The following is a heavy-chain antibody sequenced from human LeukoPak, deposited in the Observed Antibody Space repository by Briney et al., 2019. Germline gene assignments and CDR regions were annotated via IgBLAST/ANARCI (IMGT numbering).Heavy chain of an antibody. Sequence: PGGSLRLSCAASGFTFSSYGMNWVRQAPGTGLEWVSSISGNTYYIYYADSVKGRFTISRDNAKNSQFLQMNSLRAEDTAVYYCARGGQKDGYAFHIWGQGTMVTVSS. J-gene: IGHJ3*02. CDR2: ISGNTYYI. CDR1: GFTFSSYG. D-gene: IGHD5-24*01. CDR3: ARGGQKDGYAFHI. V-gene: IGHV3-21*01.